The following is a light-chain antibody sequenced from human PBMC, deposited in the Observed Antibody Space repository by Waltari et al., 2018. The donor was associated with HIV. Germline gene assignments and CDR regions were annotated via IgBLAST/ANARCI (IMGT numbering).Light chain of an antibody. CDR3: ATWDKSLNIVL. V-gene: IGLV1-51*01. CDR1: NSTIGSRS. J-gene: IGLJ2*01. CDR2: DDN. Sequence: QSVLTPSPSVSAAPGQKVTISCSGSNSTIGSRSVSWYQHLPGTAPKLLIYDDNERPSGIPDRFSGSKSGTSATLGITGLQTGDEAEYYCATWDKSLNIVLFGGGTKVTVL.